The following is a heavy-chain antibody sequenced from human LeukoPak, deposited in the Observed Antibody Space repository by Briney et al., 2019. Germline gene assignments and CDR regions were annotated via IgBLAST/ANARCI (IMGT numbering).Heavy chain of an antibody. Sequence: GGSLRLSCAASGFTFSPYWMHWVRQAPGKGLEWLADIRQDGDQTYYADSVKGRFTISRDNAKNSLYLQLNSLRAEDTAVYYCAKDLASTGALDLWGQGTLVTVSS. CDR2: IRQDGDQT. J-gene: IGHJ4*02. CDR3: AKDLASTGALDL. D-gene: IGHD1-14*01. CDR1: GFTFSPYW. V-gene: IGHV3-7*01.